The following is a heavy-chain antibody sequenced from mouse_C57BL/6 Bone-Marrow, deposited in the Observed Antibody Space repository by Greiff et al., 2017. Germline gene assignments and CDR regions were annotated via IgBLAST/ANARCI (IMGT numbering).Heavy chain of an antibody. CDR3: ARVDTTVVAYYYAMDY. CDR2: IYPGSGNT. D-gene: IGHD1-1*01. V-gene: IGHV1-84*01. J-gene: IGHJ4*01. CDR1: GYTFTDYY. Sequence: VQLQQSGPELVKPGASVKISCKASGYTFTDYYINWVKQRPGQGLEWIGWIYPGSGNTKYNEKFKGKATLTVDTSSSTAYMQLSSLTSEDSAVYFCARVDTTVVAYYYAMDYWGQGTSVTVSS.